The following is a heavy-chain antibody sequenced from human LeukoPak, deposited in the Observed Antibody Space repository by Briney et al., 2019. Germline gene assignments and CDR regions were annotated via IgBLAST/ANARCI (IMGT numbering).Heavy chain of an antibody. CDR2: INPNSGAT. D-gene: IGHD3-22*01. J-gene: IGHJ4*02. Sequence: ASVKVSCKASGYTFTGYYMHWVRQAPGQGLEWMGWINPNSGATNYAQKFQGRVTMTRDTSISTACMELSRLRSDDTAVYYCASVNYDSSGSDYWGQGTLVTVSS. V-gene: IGHV1-2*02. CDR3: ASVNYDSSGSDY. CDR1: GYTFTGYY.